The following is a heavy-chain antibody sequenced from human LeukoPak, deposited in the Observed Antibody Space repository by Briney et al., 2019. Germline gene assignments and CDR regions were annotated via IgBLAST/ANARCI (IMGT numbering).Heavy chain of an antibody. CDR2: LSGNSAGI. D-gene: IGHD2-21*01. CDR3: AKKHAFCGGDCYGLFDY. J-gene: IGHJ4*02. CDR1: GFTFGGYA. Sequence: GGSLGLSCAAYGFTFGGYAMSWVRQAPGKGPEWVSSLSGNSAGIHYADSVKGRFTISRDNSKNTLYLQMNSLRAEDAAVYYCAKKHAFCGGDCYGLFDYWGQGTLVTVSS. V-gene: IGHV3-23*01.